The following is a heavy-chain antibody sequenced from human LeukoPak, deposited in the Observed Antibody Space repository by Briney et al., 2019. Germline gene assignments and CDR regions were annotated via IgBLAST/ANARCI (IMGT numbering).Heavy chain of an antibody. J-gene: IGHJ4*02. CDR2: IYYSGTT. Sequence: SETLSLTCIVSGGSISSYYWSWIRQPPGKGLEWIGYIYYSGTTNYNPSLKSRVTLSVDTSKNQFSLKLTSVTAADTAVYYCARQAATIFDLDYWGQGTLVTVSS. D-gene: IGHD5-12*01. CDR3: ARQAATIFDLDY. CDR1: GGSISSYY. V-gene: IGHV4-59*01.